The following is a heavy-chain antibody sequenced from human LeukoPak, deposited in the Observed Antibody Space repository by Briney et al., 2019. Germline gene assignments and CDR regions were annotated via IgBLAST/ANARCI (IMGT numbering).Heavy chain of an antibody. CDR3: AKGRGSIAAAGIDY. J-gene: IGHJ4*02. Sequence: PGRSLSLSCAASGFTFDDYAMHWVRQAPGKGLEWVSGISWNSGSIGYADSVKGRFTISRDNAKNSLYLQMNSLRAEDMALYYCAKGRGSIAAAGIDYWGQGTLVTVSS. V-gene: IGHV3-9*03. CDR1: GFTFDDYA. CDR2: ISWNSGSI. D-gene: IGHD6-13*01.